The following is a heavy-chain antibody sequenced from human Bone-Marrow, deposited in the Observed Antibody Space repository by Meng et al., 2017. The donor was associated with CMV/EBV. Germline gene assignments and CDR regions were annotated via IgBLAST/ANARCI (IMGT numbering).Heavy chain of an antibody. J-gene: IGHJ5*02. CDR1: GGSISSHY. CDR3: ARGSDGSSSSAWFDP. V-gene: IGHV4-59*11. CDR2: IYYSGST. Sequence: SETLSLTCTVSGGSISSHYWSWIRQPPGKGLEWIGYIYYSGSTNYNPSLKSRVTISVDTSKNQFSLKLSSVTAADTAVYYCARGSDGSSSSAWFDPWGQGTLVTVSS. D-gene: IGHD6-6*01.